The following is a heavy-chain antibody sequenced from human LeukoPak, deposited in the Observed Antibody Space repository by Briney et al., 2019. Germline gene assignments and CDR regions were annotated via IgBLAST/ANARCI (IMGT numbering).Heavy chain of an antibody. J-gene: IGHJ5*02. CDR2: IYSSGST. CDR1: GDSINGYY. V-gene: IGHV4-59*01. CDR3: TRANRHCSGGSCYPSWFDP. D-gene: IGHD2-15*01. Sequence: SETLSLTCIVSGDSINGYYWSWVRQPPGKGLEWSGYIYSSGSTNYNPSLKSRVTISVDTSKNQFSLKLSSVTAADTAVYYCTRANRHCSGGSCYPSWFDPWGQGTLVTVSS.